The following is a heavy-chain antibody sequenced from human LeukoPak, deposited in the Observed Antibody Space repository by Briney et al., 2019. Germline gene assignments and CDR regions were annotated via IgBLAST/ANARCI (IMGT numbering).Heavy chain of an antibody. CDR1: GGSLSSGDYY. CDR3: ARVTGGIAAGY. CDR2: IYYSGNT. V-gene: IGHV4-30-4*08. D-gene: IGHD6-13*01. J-gene: IGHJ4*02. Sequence: PSETLSLTCTVSGGSLSSGDYYWSWIRQPPVKGLEWIGYIYYSGNTYYNPSLKSRVTISVDTSKNQFSLKLISVTAADTAVYYCARVTGGIAAGYWGQGTLVTVSS.